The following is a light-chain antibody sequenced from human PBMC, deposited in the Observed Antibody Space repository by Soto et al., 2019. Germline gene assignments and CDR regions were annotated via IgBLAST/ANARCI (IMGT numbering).Light chain of an antibody. V-gene: IGLV2-14*01. CDR2: GVT. J-gene: IGLJ1*01. CDR3: SSYTSSTFYV. Sequence: QSALTQPASVSGSPGQSITISCTGSGSDIGAYNYVSWYQQHPGKAPKLLIHGVTRRPSGVSSRFSASKSAYTASLTISGLQAEDEADYYCSSYTSSTFYVFGTGTKVTVL. CDR1: GSDIGAYNY.